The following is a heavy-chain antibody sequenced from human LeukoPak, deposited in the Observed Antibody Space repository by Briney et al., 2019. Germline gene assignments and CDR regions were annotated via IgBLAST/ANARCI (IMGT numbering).Heavy chain of an antibody. V-gene: IGHV4-39*07. CDR1: GGSINSYY. D-gene: IGHD1-26*01. J-gene: IGHJ4*02. Sequence: SETLSLTCTVSGGSINSYYWGWIRQPPGKGLEWIGSIYYSGSTYYNPSLKSRVTISVDTSKNQFSLKLSSVTAADTAVYYCARVPSGSYFVDYWGQGTLVTVSS. CDR2: IYYSGST. CDR3: ARVPSGSYFVDY.